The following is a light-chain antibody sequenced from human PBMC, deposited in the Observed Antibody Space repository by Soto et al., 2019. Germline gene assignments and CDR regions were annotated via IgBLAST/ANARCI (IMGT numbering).Light chain of an antibody. Sequence: EIVLTQSPATLSLSPGERATLSCRASLSVANYLGWYHQKPGQAPRLLIFDASNRATGVPPRFSGSGSGTEFTLTISSLQSEDFAVYYCQQYNNWPHSTFGQGTRLEIK. CDR3: QQYNNWPHST. CDR1: LSVANY. CDR2: DAS. V-gene: IGKV3D-15*01. J-gene: IGKJ5*01.